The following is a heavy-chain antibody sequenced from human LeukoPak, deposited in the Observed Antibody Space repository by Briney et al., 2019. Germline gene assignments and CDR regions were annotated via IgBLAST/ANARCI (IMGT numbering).Heavy chain of an antibody. J-gene: IGHJ4*02. CDR1: GLTFSDFW. CDR2: VKVDGRTT. D-gene: IGHD5-18*01. CDR3: ATGHSYGYDY. Sequence: PGGSLRLSCAASGLTFSDFWMHWVRQPPGKGLVWVALVKVDGRTTIYADSVKGRFTISRDNAKNTLYLQMNSLRADDSGVYYCATGHSYGYDYWGQGVLVTVSS. V-gene: IGHV3-74*01.